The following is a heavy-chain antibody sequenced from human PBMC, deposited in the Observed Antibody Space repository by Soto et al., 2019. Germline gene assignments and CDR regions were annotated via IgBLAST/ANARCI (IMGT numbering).Heavy chain of an antibody. CDR1: GFTFSNYA. J-gene: IGHJ4*02. Sequence: EGQLLESGGGLVQPGGSLRLSCAASGFTFSNYAMNWVLQAPGKGLGWVSAISGSGSTYYADSVEGRFTISRDNSTHTLYLQRNSLRAEDTAVYYCANVPLRLDYFDYWGPGTLVTVSS. CDR3: ANVPLRLDYFDY. V-gene: IGHV3-23*01. CDR2: ISGSGST. D-gene: IGHD5-12*01.